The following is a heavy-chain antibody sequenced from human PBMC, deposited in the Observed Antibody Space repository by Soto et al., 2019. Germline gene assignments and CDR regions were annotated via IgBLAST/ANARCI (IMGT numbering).Heavy chain of an antibody. CDR3: VKDRGTFSITILPDY. Sequence: PGGSLRLSCSASGFTFSSYAMHWVRQAPGKGLEYVSAISSNGGSTYYADSVKGRFTISRDNSKNTLYLQMSSLRAEDTAVYYCVKDRGTFSITILPDYWGKGTLVTVSS. V-gene: IGHV3-64D*06. CDR1: GFTFSSYA. D-gene: IGHD3-9*01. J-gene: IGHJ4*02. CDR2: ISSNGGST.